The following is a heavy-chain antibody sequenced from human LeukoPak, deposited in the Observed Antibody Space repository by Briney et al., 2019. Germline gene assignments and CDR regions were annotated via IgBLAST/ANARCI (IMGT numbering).Heavy chain of an antibody. CDR2: IYSGGST. V-gene: IGHV3-66*01. Sequence: GGSPRLSCAASGFTVSSNYMSWVRQAPGKGLEWVSVIYSGGSTYYADSVKGRFTISRDNSKNTLYLQMNSLRAEDTAVYYCAITLTPAADQTEIKDYWGQGTLVTVSS. CDR1: GFTVSSNY. D-gene: IGHD6-13*01. CDR3: AITLTPAADQTEIKDY. J-gene: IGHJ4*02.